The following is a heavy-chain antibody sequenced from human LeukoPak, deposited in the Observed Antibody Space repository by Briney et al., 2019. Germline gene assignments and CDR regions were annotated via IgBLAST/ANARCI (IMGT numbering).Heavy chain of an antibody. J-gene: IGHJ4*02. D-gene: IGHD3-10*01. V-gene: IGHV3-53*01. CDR1: GFTVSTNY. CDR2: IYSGGST. Sequence: GGSLRLSCAASGFTVSTNYMSWVRQAPGKGLEWVSIIYSGGSTYYADSVKGRFTISRDNSKNTLYLQMNSLRAEDTAVYYCARDRGFGEFMNYFDYWGQGTLATVSS. CDR3: ARDRGFGEFMNYFDY.